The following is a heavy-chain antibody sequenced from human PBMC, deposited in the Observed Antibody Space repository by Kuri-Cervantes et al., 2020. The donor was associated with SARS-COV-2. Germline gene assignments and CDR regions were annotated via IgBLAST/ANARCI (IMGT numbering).Heavy chain of an antibody. CDR3: ARLGTVPFDY. J-gene: IGHJ4*02. D-gene: IGHD4-17*01. CDR1: GGSFSGYY. CDR2: INHSGST. Sequence: SETLSLTCAVYGGSFSGYYWSWIRQPPGKGLEWIGEINHSGSTNYNPSLKSRVTISVDTSKNQFSLKLSSVTAADTAVYYCARLGTVPFDYWGQGTLVTVSS. V-gene: IGHV4-34*01.